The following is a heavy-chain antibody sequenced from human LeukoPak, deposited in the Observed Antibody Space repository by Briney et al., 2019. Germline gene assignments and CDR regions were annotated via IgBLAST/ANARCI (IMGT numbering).Heavy chain of an antibody. CDR1: GFTFSSYA. J-gene: IGHJ2*01. CDR2: ISGSGGST. D-gene: IGHD3-22*01. Sequence: GGSLRLSCAASGFTFSSYAMSWVRQAPGKGLEWVSAISGSGGSTYYADSVKGRFTISRDNSKNTLYLQMNSLRAEDTAVYYCAKRPPYYYDSSGYQPYWYFDLWGRGTLVTVSS. V-gene: IGHV3-23*01. CDR3: AKRPPYYYDSSGYQPYWYFDL.